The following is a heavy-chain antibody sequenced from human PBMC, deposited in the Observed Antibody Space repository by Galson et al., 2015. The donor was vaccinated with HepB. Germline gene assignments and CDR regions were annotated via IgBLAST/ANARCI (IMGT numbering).Heavy chain of an antibody. CDR3: TRDESYDILTGYPDY. CDR2: IRSKAYGGTT. Sequence: SLRLSCAASGFTFGDYAMSWVRQAPGKGLEWVGFIRSKAYGGTTEYAASVKGRFTISRDDSKSIAYLQMNSLKTEDTAVYYCTRDESYDILTGYPDYWGQGTLVTVSS. CDR1: GFTFGDYA. V-gene: IGHV3-49*04. D-gene: IGHD3-9*01. J-gene: IGHJ4*02.